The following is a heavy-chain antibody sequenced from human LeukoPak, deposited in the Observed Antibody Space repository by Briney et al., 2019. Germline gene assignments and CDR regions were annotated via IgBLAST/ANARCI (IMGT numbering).Heavy chain of an antibody. CDR3: AKDLEAVTMIVPY. J-gene: IGHJ4*02. CDR2: ISYDGSNK. CDR1: GFTFSSYG. D-gene: IGHD3-22*01. Sequence: AGSLKLSCAASGFTFSSYGMHWVRQAPGKGLEWVAVISYDGSNKYYADSVKGRFTISRDNSKNTLYLQMNSLRAEDTAVYYCAKDLEAVTMIVPYWGEGTVDPVSS. V-gene: IGHV3-30*18.